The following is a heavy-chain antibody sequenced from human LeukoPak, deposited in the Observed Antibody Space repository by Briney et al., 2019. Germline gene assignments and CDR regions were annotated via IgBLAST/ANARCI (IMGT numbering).Heavy chain of an antibody. Sequence: GESLKISCKGSGYSFTNYWIGWVRQMPGKGLEWMGIIYPSDSDTRYSPSFQGRVTISADKSISTAYLQWSSLKASDTAMYYCARPSSGWYFDYWGQGTLVTVSS. CDR1: GYSFTNYW. V-gene: IGHV5-51*01. J-gene: IGHJ4*02. CDR2: IYPSDSDT. CDR3: ARPSSGWYFDY. D-gene: IGHD6-19*01.